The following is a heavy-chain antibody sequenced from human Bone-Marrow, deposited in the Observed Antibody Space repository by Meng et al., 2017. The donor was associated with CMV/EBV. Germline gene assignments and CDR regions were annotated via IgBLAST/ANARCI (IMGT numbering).Heavy chain of an antibody. CDR3: AHSGRGYYRDAFDI. CDR2: IYWNDDK. V-gene: IGHV2-5*01. CDR1: SGSISSYYW. D-gene: IGHD3-22*01. Sequence: TLSLTCTVSSGSISSYYWSWIRQPPGKALEWLALIYWNDDKRYSPSLKSRLTITKDTSKNQVVLTMTNMDPVDTATYYCAHSGRGYYRDAFDIWGQGTMVTVSS. J-gene: IGHJ3*02.